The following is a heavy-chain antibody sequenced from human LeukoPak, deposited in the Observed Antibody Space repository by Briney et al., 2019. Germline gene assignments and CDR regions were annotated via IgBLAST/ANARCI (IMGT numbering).Heavy chain of an antibody. J-gene: IGHJ4*02. D-gene: IGHD3-22*01. Sequence: PSETLSLTCAVSGGSISSGGYSWSWIRQPPGKGLEWIGYIYYSGSTYYNPSLKSRVTISVDTSKNQFSLKLSSVTAADTAVYYCARVRYYDSSGYLYYFDYWGQGTLVTVSS. CDR2: IYYSGST. CDR3: ARVRYYDSSGYLYYFDY. V-gene: IGHV4-30-4*07. CDR1: GGSISSGGYS.